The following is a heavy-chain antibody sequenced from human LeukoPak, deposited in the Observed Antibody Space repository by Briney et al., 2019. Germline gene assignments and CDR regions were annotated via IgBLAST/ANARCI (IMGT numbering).Heavy chain of an antibody. CDR3: ASTMVRGVIKAGYYYYMDV. CDR1: GGTFSSYA. D-gene: IGHD3-10*01. J-gene: IGHJ6*03. CDR2: IIPIFVTA. Sequence: SVKVSCKASGGTFSSYAISRVRQAPGQGREWMGGIIPIFVTANSAQKFQGRVTITADESTSTAYMELSSLRSEDTAVYYCASTMVRGVIKAGYYYYMDVWGKGTTVTVSS. V-gene: IGHV1-69*13.